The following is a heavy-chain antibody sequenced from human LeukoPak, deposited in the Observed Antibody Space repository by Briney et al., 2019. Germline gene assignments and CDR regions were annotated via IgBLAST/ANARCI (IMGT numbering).Heavy chain of an antibody. J-gene: IGHJ4*02. D-gene: IGHD1-26*01. V-gene: IGHV3-48*04. CDR3: ARDQRGSYYGFFDY. Sequence: GGSLRLSCAASGFTFSSYSMNWVRQAPGKGLEWVSYISSSGSTTHYADSVKGRFTFSRDNAKNSLYLQMNSLRAEDTAVYYCARDQRGSYYGFFDYWGQGTLVTVSS. CDR2: ISSSGSTT. CDR1: GFTFSSYS.